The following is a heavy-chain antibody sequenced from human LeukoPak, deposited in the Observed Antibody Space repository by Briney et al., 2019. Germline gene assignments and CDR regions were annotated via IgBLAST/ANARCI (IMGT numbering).Heavy chain of an antibody. CDR2: IYYSGST. J-gene: IGHJ5*02. Sequence: SETLSLTCTVSGGSISSYYWNWIRQPPGKGLEWIGSIYYSGSTYYNPSLKSRVTISVDTSKNQFSLKLSSVTAADTAVYYCASLTTVTIPWFDPWGQGTLVTVSS. CDR3: ASLTTVTIPWFDP. V-gene: IGHV4-59*05. D-gene: IGHD4-17*01. CDR1: GGSISSYY.